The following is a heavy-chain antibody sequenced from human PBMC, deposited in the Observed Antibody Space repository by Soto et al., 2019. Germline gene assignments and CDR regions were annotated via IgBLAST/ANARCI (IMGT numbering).Heavy chain of an antibody. J-gene: IGHJ4*02. CDR3: ARLGGWGHCSNTRCYTFDY. CDR1: GYSFISYW. D-gene: IGHD2-2*02. V-gene: IGHV5-51*01. Sequence: SLKISCTGSGYSFISYWIGWVRQMPGKGLEWMGIIYPGDSDTRYSPSFQGQVTISADKSISTAYLQWSSLKASDTAMYYCARLGGWGHCSNTRCYTFDYWGQGTPVTVSS. CDR2: IYPGDSDT.